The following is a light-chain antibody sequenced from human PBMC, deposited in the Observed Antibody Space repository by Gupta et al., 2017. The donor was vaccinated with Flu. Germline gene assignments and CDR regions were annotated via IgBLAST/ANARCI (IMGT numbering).Light chain of an antibody. J-gene: IGLJ2*01. Sequence: QSALTQPSSVSRLPGDPITIPCTETRSDVGGYKYVSWYQHHPDKAPKLIIYHVSSRPSGVSDRFSGSKSGNTASLTISGLQAEDEAYYYCTSCTSSSTLVVFGGGTKLTVL. V-gene: IGLV2-14*03. CDR1: RSDVGGYKY. CDR3: TSCTSSSTLVV. CDR2: HVS.